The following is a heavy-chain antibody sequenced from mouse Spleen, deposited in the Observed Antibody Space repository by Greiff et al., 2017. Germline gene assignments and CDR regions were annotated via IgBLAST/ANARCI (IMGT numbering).Heavy chain of an antibody. CDR2: IDPSDSET. V-gene: IGHV1-52*01. CDR1: GYTFTSYW. D-gene: IGHD3-2*02. J-gene: IGHJ3*01. Sequence: QVQLQQPGAELVRPGSSVKLSCKASGYTFTSYWMHWVKQRPIQGLEWIGNIDPSDSETHYNQKFKDKATLTVDKSSSTAYMQLSSLTSEDSAVYYCARWGQLRLSFAYWGQGTLVTVSA. CDR3: ARWGQLRLSFAY.